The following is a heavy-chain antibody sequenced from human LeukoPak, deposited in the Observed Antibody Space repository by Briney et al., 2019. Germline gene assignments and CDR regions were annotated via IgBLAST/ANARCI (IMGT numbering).Heavy chain of an antibody. CDR3: ARSRIYCGGDRYNFDY. J-gene: IGHJ4*02. V-gene: IGHV1-69*04. CDR1: GGTFSSYA. CDR2: IIPILGIA. Sequence: ASVKVSCKASGGTFSSYAISWVRQAPGQGLEWMGRIIPILGIANYAQKFQGRVTITADKSTSTAYMELSSLRSEDTAVYYCARSRIYCGGDRYNFDYWGQGTLVTVSS. D-gene: IGHD2-21*02.